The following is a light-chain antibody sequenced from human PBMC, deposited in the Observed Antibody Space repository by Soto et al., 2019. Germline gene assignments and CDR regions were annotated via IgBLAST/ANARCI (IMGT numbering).Light chain of an antibody. CDR1: SSDVGAYKL. V-gene: IGLV2-23*02. CDR2: EDN. Sequence: QSVLTQPASVSGSPGRSITISCTGTSSDVGAYKLVSWYQQHPGKAPKLIIYEDNKRPSTVSNRFSGSKSGNTASLTISGLQPEDEDNYYCCSFAGSVTFVVFGGGTQLTVL. CDR3: CSFAGSVTFVV. J-gene: IGLJ3*02.